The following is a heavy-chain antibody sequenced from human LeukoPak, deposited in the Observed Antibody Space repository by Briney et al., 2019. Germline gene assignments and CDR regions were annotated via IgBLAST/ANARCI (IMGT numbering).Heavy chain of an antibody. CDR3: ARHFSPNSSGRRACDPFDY. J-gene: IGHJ4*02. CDR2: IYYSGST. Sequence: SETLSLTCTVSGGSISSSSYYWGWIRQPPGKGLEWIGSIYYSGSTYYNPSLKSRVTISVDTSKNQFSLKLSSVTAADTAVYYCARHFSPNSSGRRACDPFDYWGQGTLVTVSS. D-gene: IGHD6-19*01. CDR1: GGSISSSSYY. V-gene: IGHV4-39*01.